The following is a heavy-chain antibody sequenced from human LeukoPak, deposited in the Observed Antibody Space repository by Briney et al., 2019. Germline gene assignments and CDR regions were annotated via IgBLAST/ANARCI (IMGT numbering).Heavy chain of an antibody. CDR3: AGRDTESYFYHMDV. CDR2: ISYRSGTI. Sequence: PGGSLRLSCAASGFTFSDAYMSWARQARGRGLEWISQISYRSGTIHYADCVKGRFTISRDNAKHSLYLQMSSLRAEHTGVYYCAGRDTESYFYHMDVWGKGTAVTASS. J-gene: IGHJ6*03. V-gene: IGHV3-11*04. CDR1: GFTFSDAY.